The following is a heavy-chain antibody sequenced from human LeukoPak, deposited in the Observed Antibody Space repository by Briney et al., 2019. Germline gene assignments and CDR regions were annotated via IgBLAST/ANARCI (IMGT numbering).Heavy chain of an antibody. CDR2: IYYSGGT. CDR3: ARDVGRGYDILTGYDGRAFDI. D-gene: IGHD3-9*01. CDR1: GGSITSGGYY. V-gene: IGHV4-31*03. J-gene: IGHJ3*02. Sequence: SQTLSLTCTVSGGSITSGGYYWSWIRQHPGKGLEWIGYIYYSGGTYYNPSLKSRAAISVDTSKNQFSLKLSSVTAADTAVYYCARDVGRGYDILTGYDGRAFDIWGQGTMVTLSS.